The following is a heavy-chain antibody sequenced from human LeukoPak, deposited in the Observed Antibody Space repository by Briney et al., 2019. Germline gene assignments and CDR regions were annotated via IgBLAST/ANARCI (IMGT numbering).Heavy chain of an antibody. J-gene: IGHJ3*02. CDR3: AKGVRITMVRGAFDI. CDR1: GFSFDDYA. D-gene: IGHD3-10*01. CDR2: ISWNSGFL. V-gene: IGHV3-9*01. Sequence: GRSLRLSCAASGFSFDDYAMHWVRQAPGKGLEWVSSISWNSGFLDYADSVKGRFTISRDNAKKSLYLQMNSLRAEDTALYYCAKGVRITMVRGAFDIWGQGTMVTVSS.